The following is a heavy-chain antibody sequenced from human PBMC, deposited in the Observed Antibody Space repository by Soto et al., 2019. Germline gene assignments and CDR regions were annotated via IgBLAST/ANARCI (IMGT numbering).Heavy chain of an antibody. J-gene: IGHJ5*02. CDR1: GGTFSSYT. CDR3: ARDQEMADTFDP. CDR2: IIPILGIA. Sequence: QVQLVQSGAEVKKPGSSVKVSCKASGGTFSSYTISWVRQAPGQGLEWMGRIIPILGIANYAQKFQGRVTITADKSTSTAYMELSSLRSEDTAVYYCARDQEMADTFDPWGQGTPVTVSS. V-gene: IGHV1-69*08.